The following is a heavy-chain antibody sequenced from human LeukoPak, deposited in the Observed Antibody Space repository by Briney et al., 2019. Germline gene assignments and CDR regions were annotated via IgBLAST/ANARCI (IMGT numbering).Heavy chain of an antibody. V-gene: IGHV1-69*05. D-gene: IGHD6-13*01. CDR1: GGTFSSYA. J-gene: IGHJ4*02. CDR2: IIPIFGTA. Sequence: SVKVSCKASGGTFSSYAISWVRQAPGQGLEWMGGIIPIFGTANYAQKFQGRVTITTDESTSTAYMELSSLRSEDTAVYYCASDGNPQLKCSSINYFDYWGQGTLVTVSS. CDR3: ASDGNPQLKCSSINYFDY.